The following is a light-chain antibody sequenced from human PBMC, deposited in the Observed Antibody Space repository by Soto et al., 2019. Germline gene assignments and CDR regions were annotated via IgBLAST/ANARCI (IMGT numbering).Light chain of an antibody. Sequence: DIQLTQSPSFLSASVGDRVTITCRASQGISTYLAWYQQKPGKAPKLLIYGASTLQSGVPSRFSGSGSGTEFTLTVSSLQPEDFATYYCQQVNSYPPYSFGQGTKLEIK. CDR1: QGISTY. CDR3: QQVNSYPPYS. J-gene: IGKJ2*01. CDR2: GAS. V-gene: IGKV1-9*01.